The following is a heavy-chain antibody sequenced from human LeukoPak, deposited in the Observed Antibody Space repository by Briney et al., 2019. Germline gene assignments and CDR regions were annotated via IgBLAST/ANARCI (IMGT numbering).Heavy chain of an antibody. D-gene: IGHD2-15*01. Sequence: AGGSLRLSCAASGFTFSDHYMDWVRQAPGKGLEWVGRTKTKSNSYTTEYAASVKGRFTISRDDSKNSLYLQMNSLKSEDTAVYYCARGFRSFDSWGQGTLVTVS. J-gene: IGHJ4*02. V-gene: IGHV3-72*01. CDR1: GFTFSDHY. CDR3: ARGFRSFDS. CDR2: TKTKSNSYTT.